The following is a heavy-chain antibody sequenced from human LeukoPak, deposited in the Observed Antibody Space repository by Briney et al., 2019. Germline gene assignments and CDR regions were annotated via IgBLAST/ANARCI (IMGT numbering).Heavy chain of an antibody. Sequence: SETLSFTCTVSGGSISSGGYYWSWIRQPPGKGLEWIGYIYHSGSTYYNPSLKSRVTISVDRSKNQFSLKLSSVTAADTAVYYCARDQHDFWSGYPYYWGQGTLVTVSS. CDR2: IYHSGST. J-gene: IGHJ4*02. D-gene: IGHD3-3*01. CDR1: GGSISSGGYY. CDR3: ARDQHDFWSGYPYY. V-gene: IGHV4-30-2*01.